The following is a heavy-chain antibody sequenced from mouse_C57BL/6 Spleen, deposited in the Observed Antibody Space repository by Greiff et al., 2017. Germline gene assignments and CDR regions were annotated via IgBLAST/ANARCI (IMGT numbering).Heavy chain of an antibody. J-gene: IGHJ1*03. CDR2: IDPETGGT. D-gene: IGHD2-4*01. CDR3: TRERDDYDVGYFDV. V-gene: IGHV1-15*01. Sequence: QVQLQQSGAELVRPGASVTLSCKASGYTFTDYEMHWVKQTPVHGLEWIGAIDPETGGTAYNQKFKGKAILTADKSSSTAYMELRSLTSEDSAVYYCTRERDDYDVGYFDVWGTGTTVTVSS. CDR1: GYTFTDYE.